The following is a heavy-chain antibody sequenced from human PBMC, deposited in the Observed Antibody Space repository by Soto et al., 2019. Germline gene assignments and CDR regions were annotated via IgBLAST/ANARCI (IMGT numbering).Heavy chain of an antibody. V-gene: IGHV3-15*07. D-gene: IGHD3-3*01. Sequence: EVQLVESGGDLVKPGGSLRLSCAASGFNFRNAWINWVRQAPGTGLEWVGRIKSKTDGETTDYAAPVKGRFTISRDDSKNTLYLQMNSLKTEDTAVYYCTTDDPDFWLGYYTGLDYWGQGILVTVSS. CDR2: IKSKTDGETT. CDR3: TTDDPDFWLGYYTGLDY. J-gene: IGHJ4*02. CDR1: GFNFRNAW.